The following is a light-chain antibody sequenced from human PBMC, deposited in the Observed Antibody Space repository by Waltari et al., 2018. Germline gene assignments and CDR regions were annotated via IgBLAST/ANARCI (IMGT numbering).Light chain of an antibody. CDR1: KLGDKY. J-gene: IGLJ2*01. Sequence: SYELTQPPSVSVSPGQTATITCSGDKLGDKYACWYQQRPGKSPTLVIYQDTKRPSGTPERLSGSNSGNTATLTISGAQAMDEADYYCQAWDSNTVVFGGGTKLTVL. CDR3: QAWDSNTVV. V-gene: IGLV3-1*01. CDR2: QDT.